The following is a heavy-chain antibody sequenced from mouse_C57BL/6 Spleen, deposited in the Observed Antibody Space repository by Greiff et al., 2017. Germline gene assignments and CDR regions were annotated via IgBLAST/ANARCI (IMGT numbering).Heavy chain of an antibody. D-gene: IGHD2-4*01. V-gene: IGHV1-61*01. CDR1: GYTFTSYW. CDR2: IYPSDSET. J-gene: IGHJ4*01. Sequence: VQLQQSGAELVRPGSSVKLSCKASGYTFTSYWMDWVKQRPGQGLEWIGNIYPSDSETHYNQKFKDKATLTVDKSSSTAYMQLSSLTSEDSAVYYCARCGDYDGAMDYWGQGTSVTVSS. CDR3: ARCGDYDGAMDY.